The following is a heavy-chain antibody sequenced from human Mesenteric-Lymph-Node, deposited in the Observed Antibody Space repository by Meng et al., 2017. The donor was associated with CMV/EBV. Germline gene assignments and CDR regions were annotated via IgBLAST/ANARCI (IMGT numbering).Heavy chain of an antibody. CDR1: GFTFSSYG. D-gene: IGHD1-14*01. CDR3: ARDDSTDITAPRV. V-gene: IGHV3-33*01. CDR2: IWYDGSNK. Sequence: GGSLRLSCAASGFTFSSYGMHWVRQAPGKGLEWVAVIWYDGSNKYYADSVKGRFTISRDNSKNTLYLQMNSLRAEDTAVYYCARDDSTDITAPRVWGQGTLVTVSS. J-gene: IGHJ4*02.